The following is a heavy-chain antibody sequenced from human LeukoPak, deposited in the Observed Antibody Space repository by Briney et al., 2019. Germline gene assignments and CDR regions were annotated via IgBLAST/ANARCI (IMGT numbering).Heavy chain of an antibody. V-gene: IGHV4-59*01. CDR3: AKDTRSITMVRGEFWFDP. D-gene: IGHD3-10*01. J-gene: IGHJ5*02. Sequence: SETLSLTCTVSGGSISRYYWNWIRQPPGKGLEWIGYIYYSGSTNYNPSLKSRVTISVDTSKNQFSLKLSSVTAADTAVYYCAKDTRSITMVRGEFWFDPWGQGTLVTVSS. CDR1: GGSISRYY. CDR2: IYYSGST.